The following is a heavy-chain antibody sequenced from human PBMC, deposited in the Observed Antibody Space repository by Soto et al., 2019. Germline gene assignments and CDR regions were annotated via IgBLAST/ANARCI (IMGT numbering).Heavy chain of an antibody. Sequence: QVQLVESGGGVVQPGRSLRLSCAASGFTFSSYGMHWVRQAPAKGLEWVAVIWYDGSNKYYADSVKGRFTISRDNSKNTLYLQMNSLRAEDTAVYYCARDREQWLVPYYFDYWGQGTLVTVSS. J-gene: IGHJ4*02. D-gene: IGHD6-19*01. CDR2: IWYDGSNK. CDR1: GFTFSSYG. V-gene: IGHV3-33*01. CDR3: ARDREQWLVPYYFDY.